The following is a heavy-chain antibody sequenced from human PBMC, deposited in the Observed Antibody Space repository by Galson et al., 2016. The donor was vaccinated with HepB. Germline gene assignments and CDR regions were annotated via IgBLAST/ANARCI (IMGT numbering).Heavy chain of an antibody. CDR2: IRSGSNYT. CDR1: GFIFSDYC. D-gene: IGHD4-11*01. Sequence: SLRLSCAASGFIFSDYCMNWIRQAPGKGLEWVSNIRSGSNYTDYADSVKGRFTISRDNARNSLYLKMNSLRVEDTAVYYCVRGGRVQPTVDDYYYYHGMDVWGQGTTVSVSS. CDR3: VRGGRVQPTVDDYYYYHGMDV. J-gene: IGHJ6*02. V-gene: IGHV3-11*03.